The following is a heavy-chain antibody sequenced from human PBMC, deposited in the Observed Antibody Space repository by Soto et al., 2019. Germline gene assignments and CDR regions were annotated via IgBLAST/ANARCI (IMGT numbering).Heavy chain of an antibody. CDR3: ARTVMVRGVISAFDI. V-gene: IGHV3-53*02. J-gene: IGHJ3*02. CDR1: GFTVSSNY. Sequence: EVQLVETGGGLIQPGGSLRLSCAASGFTVSSNYMSWVRQAPGKGLEWVSVIYSGGSTYYADSVKGRFTISRDNSKNTLYLQMNSLRAEDTAVYYCARTVMVRGVISAFDIWGQGTMVTVSS. D-gene: IGHD3-10*01. CDR2: IYSGGST.